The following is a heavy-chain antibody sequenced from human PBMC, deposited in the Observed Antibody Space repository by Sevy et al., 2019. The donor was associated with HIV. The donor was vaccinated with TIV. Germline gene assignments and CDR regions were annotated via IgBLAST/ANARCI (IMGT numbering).Heavy chain of an antibody. D-gene: IGHD3-22*01. CDR2: ISGSGANT. Sequence: GGSLRLSCATSGFTSTPYAVAWVRQAPGKGLEWVAAISGSGANTYYADSRKARLIISRDRTNNTFYLQMKRLRAEDTALYYCAKDRYDFDSSGYYYHHDAFDVWGRGTMVTVSS. V-gene: IGHV3-23*01. J-gene: IGHJ3*01. CDR3: AKDRYDFDSSGYYYHHDAFDV. CDR1: GFTSTPYA.